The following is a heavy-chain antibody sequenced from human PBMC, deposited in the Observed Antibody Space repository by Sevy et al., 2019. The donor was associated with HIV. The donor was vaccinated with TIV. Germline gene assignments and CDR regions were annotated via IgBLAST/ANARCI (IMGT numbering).Heavy chain of an antibody. D-gene: IGHD2-21*02. V-gene: IGHV1-46*01. CDR2: INPSGGST. CDR3: ASLRSCGGDCYYFDY. J-gene: IGHJ4*02. Sequence: ASVKVSCKASGYSFTSYEMEWVRQAPGQGLEWMGIINPSGGSTGYAQSFQGRVILTRDTSTDTVYMELNSLRSEDTAVYYCASLRSCGGDCYYFDYWGQGTLVTVSS. CDR1: GYSFTSYE.